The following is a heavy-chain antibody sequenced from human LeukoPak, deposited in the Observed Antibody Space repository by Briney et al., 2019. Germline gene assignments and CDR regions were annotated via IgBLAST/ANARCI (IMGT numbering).Heavy chain of an antibody. D-gene: IGHD1-26*01. CDR3: ARDLGSAFDY. Sequence: GGSLRLSCAASGFTFSSYSMNWVRQAPGKGLEWVSYISSSSTIYYADSVKGRFTISRDNAKNSLYLQMNSLRAEDTAVYYCARDLGSAFDYWGQGTLVTVSS. J-gene: IGHJ4*02. V-gene: IGHV3-48*01. CDR2: ISSSSTI. CDR1: GFTFSSYS.